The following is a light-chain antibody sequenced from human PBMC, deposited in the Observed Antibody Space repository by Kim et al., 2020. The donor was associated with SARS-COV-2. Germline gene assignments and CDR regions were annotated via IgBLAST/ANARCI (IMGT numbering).Light chain of an antibody. Sequence: NFMLTQPHSVSESPGKTVTISCTRSSGSIASNYVQWYQQRPGSAPTTVIYEDNQRPSGVPDRFSGSIDSSSNSASLTISGLKTEDEADYYCQSYDSSNRVFGRGTELTVL. CDR3: QSYDSSNRV. V-gene: IGLV6-57*03. CDR2: EDN. CDR1: SGSIASNY. J-gene: IGLJ3*02.